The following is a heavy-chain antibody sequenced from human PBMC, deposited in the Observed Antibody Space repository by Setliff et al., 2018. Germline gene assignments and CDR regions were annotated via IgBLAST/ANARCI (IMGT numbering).Heavy chain of an antibody. J-gene: IGHJ4*02. D-gene: IGHD2-2*01. CDR1: GFTFSSHW. CDR3: TRSTSGAFDY. V-gene: IGHV3-7*01. Sequence: GGSLRLSCAASGFTFSSHWMAWVRQAPGKGLEWVANINHDGSEKYSVDSVKGRFTISRDTAKNSLSLQMNSLRAEDTAVYYCTRSTSGAFDYWGQGTPVTVSS. CDR2: INHDGSEK.